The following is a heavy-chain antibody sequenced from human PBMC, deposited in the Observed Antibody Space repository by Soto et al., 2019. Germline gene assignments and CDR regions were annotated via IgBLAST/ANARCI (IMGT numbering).Heavy chain of an antibody. CDR3: ASLRYCSSTRCANWFDP. CDR2: ISAYNGNT. D-gene: IGHD2-2*01. J-gene: IGHJ5*02. Sequence: ASVKVSCKASGYTFTSYGISWVRQAPGQGLEWMGWISAYNGNTNYAQKLQGRVTMTTDTSTSTAYMELRSLRSDDTAVYYCASLRYCSSTRCANWFDPWGQGTLVTVSS. CDR1: GYTFTSYG. V-gene: IGHV1-18*01.